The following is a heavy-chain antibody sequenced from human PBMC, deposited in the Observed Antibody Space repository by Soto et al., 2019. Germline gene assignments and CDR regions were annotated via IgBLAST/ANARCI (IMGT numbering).Heavy chain of an antibody. D-gene: IGHD1-26*01. CDR1: GFTFSSYA. CDR2: ISGSGGST. Sequence: EVQLLESGGGLVQPGGSLRLSCAACGFTFSSYAMSWVRQAPGKGLEWVSAISGSGGSTDYADSVKGRFTIARHNSKNTLHPQRTTLRAEDTAVYYCARAEPAILSGSYPNFEYWGQGNLVTVSS. CDR3: ARAEPAILSGSYPNFEY. V-gene: IGHV3-23*01. J-gene: IGHJ4*02.